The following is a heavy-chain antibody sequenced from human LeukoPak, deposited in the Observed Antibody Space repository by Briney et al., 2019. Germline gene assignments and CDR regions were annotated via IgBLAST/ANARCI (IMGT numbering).Heavy chain of an antibody. CDR1: RFPFSDYH. CDR3: ARADRTSWFDY. V-gene: IGHV3-11*05. CDR2: ISNSGSST. J-gene: IGHJ4*02. Sequence: NPGGPLRLSCAASRFPFSDYHMVWIPQAPGKAVEWVSYISNSGSSTKYADSVKGRFTISRDNAKNSLSLQMNSVRPEDTAVYYCARADRTSWFDYWGQGTLVTVSS. D-gene: IGHD2-2*01.